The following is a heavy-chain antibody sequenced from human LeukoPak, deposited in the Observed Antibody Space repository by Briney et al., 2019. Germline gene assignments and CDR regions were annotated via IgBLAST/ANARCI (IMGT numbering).Heavy chain of an antibody. CDR1: GGTFSSYA. CDR2: ISAYNGNT. V-gene: IGHV1-18*01. CDR3: ARDYGQEQQHDY. J-gene: IGHJ4*02. Sequence: EASVKVSCKASGGTFSSYAISWVRQAPGQGLEWMGWISAYNGNTNYAQKLQGRVTMTTDTSTSTAYMELRSLRSDDTAVYYCARDYGQEQQHDYWGQGTLVTVSS. D-gene: IGHD6-13*01.